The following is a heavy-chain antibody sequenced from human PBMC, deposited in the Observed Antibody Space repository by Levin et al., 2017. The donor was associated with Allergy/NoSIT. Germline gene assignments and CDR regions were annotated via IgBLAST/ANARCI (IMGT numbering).Heavy chain of an antibody. CDR2: IYYSGST. CDR1: GGSVSSGSYY. Sequence: SETLSLTCTVSGGSVSSGSYYWSWIRQPPGKGLEWIGYIYYSGSTNYNPSLKSRVTISVDTSKNQFSLKLSSVTAADTAVYYCARKAAAGPYYYYGMDVWGQGTTVTVSS. V-gene: IGHV4-61*01. J-gene: IGHJ6*02. D-gene: IGHD6-13*01. CDR3: ARKAAAGPYYYYGMDV.